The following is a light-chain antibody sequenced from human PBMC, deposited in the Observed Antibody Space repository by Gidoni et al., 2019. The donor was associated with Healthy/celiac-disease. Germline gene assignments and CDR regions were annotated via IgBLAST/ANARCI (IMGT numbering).Light chain of an antibody. CDR2: WAS. J-gene: IGKJ2*04. V-gene: IGKV4-1*01. CDR3: QQYYSTPCS. Sequence: DIVMTQSPDSLAVSLGERATNNCKSSQSVLYSSNNKNYLAWYQQKPGQPPKLLIYWASTRASGVPDRFSGSGSGTDFTLTISSLQAEDVAVYYCQQYYSTPCSFGQGTKLEIK. CDR1: QSVLYSSNNKNY.